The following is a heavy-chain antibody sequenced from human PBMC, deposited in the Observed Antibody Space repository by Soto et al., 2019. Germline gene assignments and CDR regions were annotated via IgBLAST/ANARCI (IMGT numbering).Heavy chain of an antibody. CDR3: ARARGRGYDFWSGPIGSNWFDP. D-gene: IGHD3-3*01. J-gene: IGHJ5*02. Sequence: ASVKVSCKASGYTFTSYGISWVRQAPGQGLEWMGWISAYNGNTNYAQKLQGRVTMTTDTSTSTAYMELRSLRSDDTAVYYCARARGRGYDFWSGPIGSNWFDPWGQGTLVTVSS. CDR1: GYTFTSYG. CDR2: ISAYNGNT. V-gene: IGHV1-18*01.